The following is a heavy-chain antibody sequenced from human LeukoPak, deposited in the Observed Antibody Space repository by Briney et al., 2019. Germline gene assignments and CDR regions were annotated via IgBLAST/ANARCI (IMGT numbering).Heavy chain of an antibody. D-gene: IGHD3-10*01. V-gene: IGHV3-23*01. J-gene: IGHJ3*01. CDR3: AKDDGGSPPNAFDV. Sequence: PGGPLRLSCAASGFTSSSYAMSWVRQAPGKGLEWVSTIGYSGGITYYADSVKGRVAISRDTSKNTLYLQMNGLRGEDTAVYYCAKDDGGSPPNAFDVWGQGTLVTVSS. CDR2: IGYSGGIT. CDR1: GFTSSSYA.